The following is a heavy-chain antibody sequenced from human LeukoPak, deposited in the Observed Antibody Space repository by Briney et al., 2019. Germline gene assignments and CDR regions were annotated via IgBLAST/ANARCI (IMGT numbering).Heavy chain of an antibody. Sequence: GGSLRLSCAASGVTFSTYSVHWVRQAPGKGLEWVSSISSSPTYIYYADSMKGRFTISRDNAKNSLYLQMNSLRDEDTAVYYCAREYDILTGGSDYWGQGTLVIVSS. J-gene: IGHJ4*02. CDR2: ISSSPTYI. CDR3: AREYDILTGGSDY. V-gene: IGHV3-21*06. D-gene: IGHD3-9*01. CDR1: GVTFSTYS.